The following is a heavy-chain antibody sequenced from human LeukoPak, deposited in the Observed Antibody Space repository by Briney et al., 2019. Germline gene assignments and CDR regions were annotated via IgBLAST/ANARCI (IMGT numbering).Heavy chain of an antibody. D-gene: IGHD7-27*01. V-gene: IGHV4-59*01. J-gene: IGHJ3*02. CDR2: ISVSGST. CDR1: GGSINNFY. CDR3: ARNWGSAARGDAFDI. Sequence: TSETLSLTCTVSGGSINNFYWSWIRQPPGKGLEGMGYISVSGSTKYNPSLKSRVTISVDTSKKHLSLTLTSVAAADTAVYYCARNWGSAARGDAFDIWGQGTMVTVSS.